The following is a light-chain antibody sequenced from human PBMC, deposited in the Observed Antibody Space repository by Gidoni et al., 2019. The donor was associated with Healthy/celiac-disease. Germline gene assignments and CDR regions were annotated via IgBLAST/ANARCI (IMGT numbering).Light chain of an antibody. CDR2: GNS. Sequence: HSLLTQPPSVSGAPAQRVTISCTGSSSNFGAGYDVHWYQQLPGTAPKLLIYGNSNRPSGVPDRFSGSKSGTSASLAITGLQAEDEADYYCQSYDSSLSDVVFGGGTKLTVL. V-gene: IGLV1-40*01. J-gene: IGLJ2*01. CDR1: SSNFGAGYD. CDR3: QSYDSSLSDVV.